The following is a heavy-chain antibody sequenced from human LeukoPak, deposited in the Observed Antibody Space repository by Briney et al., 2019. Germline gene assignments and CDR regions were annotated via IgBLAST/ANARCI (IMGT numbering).Heavy chain of an antibody. CDR1: GFTFSSYA. J-gene: IGHJ4*02. Sequence: GGSLRLSCAASGFTFSSYAMHWGRQAPGKGLEWVAVISYDGSNKYYADSVKGRFTISRDSSKNTLYLQMNSLRAEDTAVYYCARGRYTAPTNWYDYWGQGTLVTVSS. V-gene: IGHV3-30-3*01. CDR3: ARGRYTAPTNWYDY. CDR2: ISYDGSNK. D-gene: IGHD1-1*01.